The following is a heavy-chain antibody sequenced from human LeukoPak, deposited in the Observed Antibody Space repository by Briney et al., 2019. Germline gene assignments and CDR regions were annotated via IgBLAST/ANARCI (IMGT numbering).Heavy chain of an antibody. V-gene: IGHV3-23*01. D-gene: IGHD3-10*01. Sequence: GGSLRLSCAASGFTFSSYSMTCVRQAPGKGLEWVSAISGSGGSTYYADSVKGRFTISRDNSKNTLYLQMNSLRAEDTAVYYCAKDRRAGSYDYWGQGTLVTVSS. J-gene: IGHJ4*02. CDR1: GFTFSSYS. CDR2: ISGSGGST. CDR3: AKDRRAGSYDY.